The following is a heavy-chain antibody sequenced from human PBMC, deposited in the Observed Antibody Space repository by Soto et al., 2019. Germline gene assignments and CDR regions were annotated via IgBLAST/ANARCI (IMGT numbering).Heavy chain of an antibody. CDR1: GYTFTSYG. D-gene: IGHD6-6*01. CDR3: ARSSGSSSSYWFDP. Sequence: ASVKVSCKASGYTFTSYGISWVRQAPGQGLEWMGWISAYNGNTNYAQKLQGRVTMTTDTSTSTAYMELRSLRSEDTAVYYCARSSGSSSSYWFDPWGQGTLVTVSS. J-gene: IGHJ5*02. V-gene: IGHV1-18*01. CDR2: ISAYNGNT.